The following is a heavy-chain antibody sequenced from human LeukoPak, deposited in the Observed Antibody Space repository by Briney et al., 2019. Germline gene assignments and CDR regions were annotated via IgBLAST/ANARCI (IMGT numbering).Heavy chain of an antibody. CDR3: ARDRDYYGAGSTNSWFVP. D-gene: IGHD3-10*01. CDR2: ISYDGSNK. V-gene: IGHV3-30*04. CDR1: EFTFSNYA. J-gene: IGHJ5*02. Sequence: RRSLRPSSAPSEFTFSNYATYWVRQPPGKGLEWVAVISYDGSNKYYTNSMKGRFIISTDNSMKTLYLQMNRRRGEDTDVYYCARDRDYYGAGSTNSWFVPWGQRTLVTVSS.